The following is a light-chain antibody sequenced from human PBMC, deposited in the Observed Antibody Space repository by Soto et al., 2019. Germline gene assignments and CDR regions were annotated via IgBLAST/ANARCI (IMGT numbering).Light chain of an antibody. CDR1: SSDVGGYNY. V-gene: IGLV2-14*01. Sequence: QFALTQAASESGSPGQSITISCTGTSSDVGGYNYVSWYQQHPGKAPKLMIYEVTNRPSGVSNRFSGSKSGNTASLTISGLQAEDEADYYCSSYTSSSTQVFGTGTKVTVL. CDR3: SSYTSSSTQV. J-gene: IGLJ1*01. CDR2: EVT.